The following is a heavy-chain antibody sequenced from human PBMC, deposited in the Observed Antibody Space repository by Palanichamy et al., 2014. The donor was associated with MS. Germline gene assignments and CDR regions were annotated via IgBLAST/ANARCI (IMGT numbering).Heavy chain of an antibody. D-gene: IGHD3-22*01. Sequence: QLVEVWGRAWSEPGRSLRLSCAASGFTFSGYGMHWVRQAPGKGLEWVAVIWYDGSNKYYADSVKGRFTISRDNSKNTLYLQMNSLRAEDTAVYYCAREVVVITTALFDYWGQGTLVTVSS. CDR1: GFTFSGYG. V-gene: IGHV3-33*01. CDR3: AREVVVITTALFDY. J-gene: IGHJ4*02. CDR2: IWYDGSNK.